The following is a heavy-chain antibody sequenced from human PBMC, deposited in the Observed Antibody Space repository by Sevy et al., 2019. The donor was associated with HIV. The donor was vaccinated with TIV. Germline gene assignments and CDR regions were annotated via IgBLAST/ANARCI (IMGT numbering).Heavy chain of an antibody. CDR2: INPNSGGT. CDR3: ARDVRQHKIFGVVTDKGPVDY. Sequence: ASVKVSCKASGYTFTGYYMHWVRQAPGQGLEWMGWINPNSGGTNYAQKFQGRVTMTRDTSISTAYMELSRLRSDDTAVYYCARDVRQHKIFGVVTDKGPVDYWGQGTLVTVSS. D-gene: IGHD3-3*01. CDR1: GYTFTGYY. J-gene: IGHJ4*02. V-gene: IGHV1-2*02.